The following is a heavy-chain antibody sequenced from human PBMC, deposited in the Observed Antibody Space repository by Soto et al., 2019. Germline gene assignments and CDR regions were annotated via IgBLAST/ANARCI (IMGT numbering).Heavy chain of an antibody. J-gene: IGHJ4*02. CDR2: INPNSGGT. D-gene: IGHD1-26*01. CDR3: AREGRERSNTSFDY. V-gene: IGHV1-2*04. CDR1: GYTFTGYY. Sequence: ASVKVSCKASGYTFTGYYTNWVRQAPGQGLEWMGWINPNSGGTNYAQKFQGWVTMTRDTSISTAYMELSRLRSDDTAVYYCAREGRERSNTSFDYWGQGTLVTVSS.